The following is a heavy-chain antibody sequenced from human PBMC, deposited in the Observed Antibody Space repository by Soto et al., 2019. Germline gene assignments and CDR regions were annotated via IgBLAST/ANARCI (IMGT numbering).Heavy chain of an antibody. Sequence: SQTLSLTCAISGDSVSSNSAAWNWIRLSPSRGLEWLAMTYYRSRWYNYYAVSVRSRITVNPDTSKNQFSLQLTSVTPEDTAVYYCAGTTSHQWYYMDVWGKGTTVTVSS. CDR1: GDSVSSNSAA. CDR3: AGTTSHQWYYMDV. CDR2: TYYRSRWYN. J-gene: IGHJ6*03. V-gene: IGHV6-1*01. D-gene: IGHD1-7*01.